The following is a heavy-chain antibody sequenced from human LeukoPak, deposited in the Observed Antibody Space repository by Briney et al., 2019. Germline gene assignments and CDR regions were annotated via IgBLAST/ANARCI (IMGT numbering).Heavy chain of an antibody. CDR1: GYTFNNYY. Sequence: ASVKVSCKASGYTFNNYYMYWVRQAPGQGLEWMGMINPSGGGTSYAQKFQGRVTMTRDTSTRTVYMEVSSLKPEDTAVYYCARQGAYSSAIGMGYWGQGALVTVSS. CDR3: ARQGAYSSAIGMGY. CDR2: INPSGGGT. J-gene: IGHJ4*02. D-gene: IGHD6-19*01. V-gene: IGHV1-46*02.